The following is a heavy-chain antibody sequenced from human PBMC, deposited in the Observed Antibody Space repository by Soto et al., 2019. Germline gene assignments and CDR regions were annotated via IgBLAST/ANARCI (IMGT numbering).Heavy chain of an antibody. Sequence: GGSLRLSCAGAGCTFTSHGMNWVRQAPGKGLEWVSHITSGSSSKYYADSVKGRFTISRDNAKKSVYLQMNSLRDEDTAVYYCARDDIVVVVAATNYYGMDVWGQGTTVTVSS. CDR1: GCTFTSHG. D-gene: IGHD2-15*01. J-gene: IGHJ6*02. V-gene: IGHV3-48*02. CDR3: ARDDIVVVVAATNYYGMDV. CDR2: ITSGSSSK.